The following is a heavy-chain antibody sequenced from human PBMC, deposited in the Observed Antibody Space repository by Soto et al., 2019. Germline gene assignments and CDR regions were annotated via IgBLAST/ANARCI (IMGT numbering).Heavy chain of an antibody. CDR1: GFTFSSYW. D-gene: IGHD3-10*01. CDR2: IYSGGSS. J-gene: IGHJ5*02. V-gene: IGHV3-53*01. Sequence: GGSLRLSCAASGFTFSSYWMTWVRQAPGKGLEWVSVIYSGGSSYYAVSVQGRFTISRDNSNNTVFLQMNSLRGEDTAMYYCARLGPYGSESYSFRYNWFDPWGQGTQVTVSS. CDR3: ARLGPYGSESYSFRYNWFDP.